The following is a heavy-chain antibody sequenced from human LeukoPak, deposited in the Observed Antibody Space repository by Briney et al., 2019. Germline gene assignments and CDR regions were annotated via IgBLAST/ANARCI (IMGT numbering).Heavy chain of an antibody. V-gene: IGHV3-21*01. CDR1: GFTFSSYS. D-gene: IGHD3-22*01. CDR2: ISSSSSYI. J-gene: IGHJ4*02. Sequence: PGGSLRLSCAASGFTFSSYSMNWVRQAPGKGLEWVSSISSSSSYIYYADSVKGRFTISRDNAKNSLYLQMNSLRAEDTAVYYCARDTAYYYDSSGYRNDYWGQGTLVTVPS. CDR3: ARDTAYYYDSSGYRNDY.